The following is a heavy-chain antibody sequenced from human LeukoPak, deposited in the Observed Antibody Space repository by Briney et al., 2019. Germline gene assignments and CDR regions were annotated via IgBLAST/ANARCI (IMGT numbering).Heavy chain of an antibody. Sequence: TGRSLRLSCAASGFTFSSYGMHWVRQAPGKGLEWVAVIWYDGSNKYYADSVKGRFTISRDNSKNTLYLQMSSLRAEDTAVYYCAKDNFIVATILGWYFDLWGRGTLVTVSS. V-gene: IGHV3-33*06. CDR2: IWYDGSNK. CDR1: GFTFSSYG. D-gene: IGHD5-12*01. J-gene: IGHJ2*01. CDR3: AKDNFIVATILGWYFDL.